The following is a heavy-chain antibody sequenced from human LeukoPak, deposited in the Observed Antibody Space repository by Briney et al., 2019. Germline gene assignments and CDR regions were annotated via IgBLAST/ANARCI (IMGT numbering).Heavy chain of an antibody. Sequence: GGSLRLSCAASGFTFSDYYMSWIRQAPGKGLEWVSAISGSGGSTYYADSVKGRFTISRDNSKNTLYLQMNSLRAEDTAVYYCAGDYGEYYYGMDVWGQGTTVTVSS. V-gene: IGHV3-23*01. CDR1: GFTFSDYY. CDR3: AGDYGEYYYGMDV. J-gene: IGHJ6*02. D-gene: IGHD4-17*01. CDR2: ISGSGGST.